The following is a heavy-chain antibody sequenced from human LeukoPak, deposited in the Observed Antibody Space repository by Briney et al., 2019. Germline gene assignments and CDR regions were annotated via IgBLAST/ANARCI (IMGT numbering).Heavy chain of an antibody. CDR2: INPNSGDT. D-gene: IGHD3-10*01. Sequence: GASVKVSCKASGYTFTGYYMHWVRQAPGQGLEWMGWINPNSGDTNYAQSFQGRVTMTRDTSISTAYMELSRLRSDDTAVYYCARRWFGESLDYWGQGTLVTVSS. V-gene: IGHV1-2*02. CDR3: ARRWFGESLDY. CDR1: GYTFTGYY. J-gene: IGHJ4*02.